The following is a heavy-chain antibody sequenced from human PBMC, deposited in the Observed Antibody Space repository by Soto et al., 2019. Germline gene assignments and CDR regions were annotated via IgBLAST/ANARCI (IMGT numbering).Heavy chain of an antibody. D-gene: IGHD2-15*01. CDR2: INHSGST. CDR1: GGSFSGYY. CDR3: ASSVASYFDY. Sequence: SETLSLTCAVYGGSFSGYYWSWIRQPPGKGLEWIGEINHSGSTNYNPSLKSRVTISVDTSKNQFSLKLSSVTAADTAVYYCASSVASYFDYWGQGTLVTV. V-gene: IGHV4-34*01. J-gene: IGHJ4*02.